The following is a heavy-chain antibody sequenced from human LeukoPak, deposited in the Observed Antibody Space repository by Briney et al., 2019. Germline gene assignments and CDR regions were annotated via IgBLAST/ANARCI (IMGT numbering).Heavy chain of an antibody. CDR1: GFIFSGSA. J-gene: IGHJ4*02. V-gene: IGHV3-73*01. Sequence: GGSLRLSCAASGFIFSGSAMHWVRQASGKGLEWVGRIRSKANSYATAYAASVKGRFTISRDDSKNTAYLQMNSLKTEDTAVYYCTRQGYGDYDGYWGQGTLVTVSS. D-gene: IGHD4-17*01. CDR3: TRQGYGDYDGY. CDR2: IRSKANSYAT.